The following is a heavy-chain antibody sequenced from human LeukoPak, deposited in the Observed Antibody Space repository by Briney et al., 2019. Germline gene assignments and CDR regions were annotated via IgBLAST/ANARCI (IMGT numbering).Heavy chain of an antibody. V-gene: IGHV3-23*01. Sequence: PGGSLRLSCAASGFTFSTYAMSCVRQAPGKGLEWVSAISATGGTTYYADSVKGRFTISRDNSKNTLYLQMNSLRAEDTAVYYCAKGAAVAFLNWFDPWGQGTLVTVSS. CDR2: ISATGGTT. D-gene: IGHD6-19*01. J-gene: IGHJ5*02. CDR1: GFTFSTYA. CDR3: AKGAAVAFLNWFDP.